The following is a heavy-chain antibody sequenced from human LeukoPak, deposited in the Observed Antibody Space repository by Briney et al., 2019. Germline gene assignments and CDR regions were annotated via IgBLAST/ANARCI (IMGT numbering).Heavy chain of an antibody. D-gene: IGHD6-19*01. V-gene: IGHV4-61*05. CDR1: GGSISSSSYY. J-gene: IGHJ6*02. CDR2: IYYSGST. CDR3: AVNKPGYSSGWYGYYYYGMDV. Sequence: SETLSLTCTVSGGSISSSSYYWGWIRQPPGKGLEWIGYIYYSGSTNYNPSLKSRVTISVDTSKNQFSLKLSSVTAADAAVYYCAVNKPGYSSGWYGYYYYGMDVWGQGTTVTVSS.